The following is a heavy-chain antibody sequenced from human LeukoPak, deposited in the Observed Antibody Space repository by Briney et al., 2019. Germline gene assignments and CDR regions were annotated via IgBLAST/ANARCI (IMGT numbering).Heavy chain of an antibody. V-gene: IGHV1-2*02. CDR3: ARDLKRGYSSGRYSWGTGSSNDY. Sequence: ASVKVSCKASGGTFSSYAISWVRQAPGQGLEWMGWINPNSGGTNYAQRFQGRVTMTRDTSISTAYMELRSLRSDDTAVYYCARDLKRGYSSGRYSWGTGSSNDYWGQGTLVTVSS. CDR1: GGTFSSYA. CDR2: INPNSGGT. J-gene: IGHJ4*02. D-gene: IGHD6-19*01.